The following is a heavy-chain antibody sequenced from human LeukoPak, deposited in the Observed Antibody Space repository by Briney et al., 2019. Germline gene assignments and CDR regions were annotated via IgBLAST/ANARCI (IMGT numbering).Heavy chain of an antibody. CDR1: GFTFSGYV. CDR2: ISRNGDTT. CDR3: ARESQGGSDY. D-gene: IGHD5-12*01. V-gene: IGHV3-64*01. J-gene: IGHJ4*02. Sequence: GGSLRLSCAASGFTFSGYVMHWVRQAPGKGPESVSAISRNGDTTYYAPSVKGRFTISRDDSKDTLYLQMGSLRAEDMAVYYSARESQGGSDYWGQGTLVTVSS.